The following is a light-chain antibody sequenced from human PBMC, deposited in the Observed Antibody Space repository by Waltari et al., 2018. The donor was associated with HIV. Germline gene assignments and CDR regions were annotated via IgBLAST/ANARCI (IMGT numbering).Light chain of an antibody. V-gene: IGLV1-44*01. Sequence: QSVLTQPPSASGPPGQRVTISCSGSNSNIGSNTVSWFQQLPGTAPKLLIYRNNQRPSGGPDRISGSKSGTSASLAISGLQSEDEAHYYWAAWDDSLNGRIFGGGTKLTVL. CDR1: NSNIGSNT. J-gene: IGLJ2*01. CDR3: AAWDDSLNGRI. CDR2: RNN.